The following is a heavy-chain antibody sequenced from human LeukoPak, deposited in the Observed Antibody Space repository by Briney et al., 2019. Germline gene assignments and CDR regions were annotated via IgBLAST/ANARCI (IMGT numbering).Heavy chain of an antibody. CDR2: ISSSSSNI. D-gene: IGHD2-2*01. J-gene: IGHJ4*02. CDR1: GFTFSTYT. Sequence: GGSLRLSCAASGFTFSTYTMNWVRQAPGKGLEWVSSISSSSSNIYYADSVKGRFTISRDNAMNSVYLQMYSLRVEDTAVYYCARGYQRPDYWGQGTLITVSS. CDR3: ARGYQRPDY. V-gene: IGHV3-21*01.